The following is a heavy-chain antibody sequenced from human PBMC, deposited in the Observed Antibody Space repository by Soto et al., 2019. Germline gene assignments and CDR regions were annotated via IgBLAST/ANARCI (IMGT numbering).Heavy chain of an antibody. CDR2: ISSSSSYI. J-gene: IGHJ6*03. V-gene: IGHV3-21*01. CDR3: AREGRGTDIVVVVAAIPYYYYYMDV. D-gene: IGHD2-15*01. Sequence: LSCAASGFTFSSYSMNWVRQAPGKGLEWVSSISSSSSYIYYADSVKGRFAISRDNAKNSLYLQMNSLRAEDTAVYYCAREGRGTDIVVVVAAIPYYYYYMDVWGKGTTVTVSS. CDR1: GFTFSSYS.